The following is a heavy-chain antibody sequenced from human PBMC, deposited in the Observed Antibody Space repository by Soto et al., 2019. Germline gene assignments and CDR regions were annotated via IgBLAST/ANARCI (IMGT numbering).Heavy chain of an antibody. V-gene: IGHV3-23*01. CDR1: EFIFANYA. CDR2: ISGSGARA. Sequence: GGSLRLSSAASEFIFANYAMSWVRQAPGKGLEWVSAISGSGARAYYADSVKGRFTISRDNSKNTLYLQMNSLRAEDTAVYYCAKDGGGAPIFGVVNNWFDPWGQGTLVTVSS. CDR3: AKDGGGAPIFGVVNNWFDP. J-gene: IGHJ5*02. D-gene: IGHD3-3*01.